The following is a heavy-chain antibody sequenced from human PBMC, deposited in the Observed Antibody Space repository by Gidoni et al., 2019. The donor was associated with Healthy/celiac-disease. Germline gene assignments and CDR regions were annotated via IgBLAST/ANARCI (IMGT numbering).Heavy chain of an antibody. CDR3: AKDGEQWLVRGGKFDY. CDR2: ISGSGGST. V-gene: IGHV3-23*01. CDR1: EFTFSSYG. J-gene: IGHJ4*02. D-gene: IGHD6-19*01. Sequence: EVQLLESGGGLVQPGGSLRLSCAASEFTFSSYGMSWVRQAPGKGRECVSTISGSGGSTYYAYSVKGRFTISRDNSKNTLYLQMNSLRAEDTAVYYCAKDGEQWLVRGGKFDYWGQGTLVTVSS.